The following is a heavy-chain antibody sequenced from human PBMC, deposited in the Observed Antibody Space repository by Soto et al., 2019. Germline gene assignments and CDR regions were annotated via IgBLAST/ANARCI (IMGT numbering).Heavy chain of an antibody. V-gene: IGHV4-59*08. J-gene: IGHJ6*03. CDR2: IYYSGST. Sequence: SETLSLTCTVSGGSISSYYWSWIRQPPGKGLEWIGYIYYSGSTNYNPSLKSRVTISVDTSKNQFSLKLSSVTAADTAVYYCARLISAKTTFDWSSQTYYYYMDVWGKGTTVTVSS. CDR1: GGSISSYY. CDR3: ARLISAKTTFDWSSQTYYYYMDV. D-gene: IGHD3-9*01.